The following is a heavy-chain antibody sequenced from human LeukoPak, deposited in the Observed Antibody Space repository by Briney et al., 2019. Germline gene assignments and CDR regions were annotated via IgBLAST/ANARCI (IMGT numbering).Heavy chain of an antibody. CDR1: DGSISSYY. Sequence: SETLSLTCTVSDGSISSYYWSWIRQPPGKGLEWIGYIYYSGSTNYNPSLKSRVTISVDTSKNQFSLKLSSVTAADTAVYYCARVGPVSGYDPYYFDYWGQGTLVTVSS. D-gene: IGHD5-12*01. CDR2: IYYSGST. J-gene: IGHJ4*02. CDR3: ARVGPVSGYDPYYFDY. V-gene: IGHV4-59*01.